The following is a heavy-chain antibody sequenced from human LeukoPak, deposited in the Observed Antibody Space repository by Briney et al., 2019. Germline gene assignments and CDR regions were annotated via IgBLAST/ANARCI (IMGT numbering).Heavy chain of an antibody. CDR2: IYHSGST. D-gene: IGHD6-19*01. CDR1: GGSISGYF. J-gene: IGHJ4*02. Sequence: PSETLSLTCTVSGGSISGYFWSWFRQPPGKGLEWIGYIYHSGSTSYNPSLKTRVTISIDTSKNHFSLRLTSVTAADTAVYYCAREMAGTSVFDYWGQGTLVTVSS. V-gene: IGHV4-59*01. CDR3: AREMAGTSVFDY.